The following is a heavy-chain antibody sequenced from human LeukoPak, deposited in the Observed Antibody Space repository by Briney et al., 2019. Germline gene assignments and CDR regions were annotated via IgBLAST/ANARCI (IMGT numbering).Heavy chain of an antibody. Sequence: RGSLRLSCAASGFTFSSYGMPWVRQAPGKGLEWVSSISSSSSYIYYADSVKGRFTISRDNAKNSLYLQMNSLRAEDTAVYYCAREPRDYYDSSGYLGVWGQGTLVTVSS. CDR1: GFTFSSYG. D-gene: IGHD3-22*01. J-gene: IGHJ4*02. CDR2: ISSSSSYI. CDR3: AREPRDYYDSSGYLGV. V-gene: IGHV3-21*01.